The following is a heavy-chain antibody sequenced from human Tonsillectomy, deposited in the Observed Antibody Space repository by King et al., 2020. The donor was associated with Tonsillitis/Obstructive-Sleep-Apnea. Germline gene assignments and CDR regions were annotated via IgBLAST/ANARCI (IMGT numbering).Heavy chain of an antibody. CDR2: ISSSSSYT. CDR1: GFTFSDYY. CDR3: ARELETVVGYYYYMDV. J-gene: IGHJ6*03. D-gene: IGHD4-23*01. Sequence: VQLVESGGGLVKPGGSLRLSCAASGFTFSDYYMSWIRQAPGKGLEWVSYISSSSSYTNYADSVKGRFTISRDNAKNSLNLQMNSLRAEDTAVYYCARELETVVGYYYYMDVWGKGTTVTVSS. V-gene: IGHV3-11*05.